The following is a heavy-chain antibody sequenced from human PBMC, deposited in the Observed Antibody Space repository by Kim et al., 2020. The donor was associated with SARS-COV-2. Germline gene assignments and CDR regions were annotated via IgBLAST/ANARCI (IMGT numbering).Heavy chain of an antibody. Sequence: GGSLRLSCAASGFTFDDYGMSWVRQAPGKGLEWVSGINRHSDSTAYADSVKGRFTISRDNAKKSLYLQMNSLRVEDTAFYHCVRGYIGGPCDRWGQGT. J-gene: IGHJ5*02. CDR2: INRHSDST. V-gene: IGHV3-20*01. CDR1: GFTFDDYG. CDR3: VRGYIGGPCDR. D-gene: IGHD3-10*01.